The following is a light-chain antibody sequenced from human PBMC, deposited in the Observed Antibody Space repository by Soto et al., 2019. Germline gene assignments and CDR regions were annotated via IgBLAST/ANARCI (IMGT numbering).Light chain of an antibody. CDR3: QVWDSSTAWV. CDR1: KLGDKY. Sequence: SYDLTQPPSVSVSPGQTATITCSGDKLGDKYACWYQQKPGQSPVLVIYQDTKRPSGIPERFSGSNSGNTATLTISGTQAMDEADYYCQVWDSSTAWVFGGGTKLTVL. CDR2: QDT. J-gene: IGLJ2*01. V-gene: IGLV3-1*01.